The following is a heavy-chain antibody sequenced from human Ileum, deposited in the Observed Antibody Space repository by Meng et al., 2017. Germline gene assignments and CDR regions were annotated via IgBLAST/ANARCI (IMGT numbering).Heavy chain of an antibody. Sequence: GQVHQWGAGLLKPSETLSLTCAVYGGSFSGYYWSWIRQPPGKGLEWIGEINHSGSTNYNPSLKSRVTISVDTSKNQFSLKLSSVTAADTAVYYCARGGPWFDPWGQGTLVTVSS. J-gene: IGHJ5*02. V-gene: IGHV4-34*01. CDR2: INHSGST. CDR3: ARGGPWFDP. CDR1: GGSFSGYY.